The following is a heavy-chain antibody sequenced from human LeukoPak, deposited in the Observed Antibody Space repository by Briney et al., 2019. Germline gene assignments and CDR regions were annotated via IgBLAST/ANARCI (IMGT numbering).Heavy chain of an antibody. J-gene: IGHJ4*02. V-gene: IGHV3-21*01. CDR3: ARVFSGNYYSGFDY. Sequence: GGSLRLSCAVSGFIFTTYSVNWVRRAAGKGLEWVSSISSSSTYISYAHSVEGRVTISRDNAKHSLYLQMNGLRAEDTALYYCARVFSGNYYSGFDYWGQGTLVTVSS. CDR1: GFIFTTYS. D-gene: IGHD3-10*01. CDR2: ISSSSTYI.